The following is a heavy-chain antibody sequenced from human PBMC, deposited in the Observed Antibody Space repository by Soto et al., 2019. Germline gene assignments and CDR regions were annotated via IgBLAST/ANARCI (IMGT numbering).Heavy chain of an antibody. Sequence: EVQLVESGGGLVQPGGSLRLSCAASGFTFSTSWMHWVRQVPGKGLVWVSRINSDGSSTSYADSVKGRFTISRDNAKNTLYLQMNSLRTEDTAVYYCASSLLTPFDYWGQGTLVTVSS. J-gene: IGHJ4*02. CDR2: INSDGSST. V-gene: IGHV3-74*01. D-gene: IGHD7-27*01. CDR3: ASSLLTPFDY. CDR1: GFTFSTSW.